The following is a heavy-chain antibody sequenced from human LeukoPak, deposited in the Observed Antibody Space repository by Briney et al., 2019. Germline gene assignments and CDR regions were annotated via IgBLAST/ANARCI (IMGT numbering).Heavy chain of an antibody. V-gene: IGHV1-2*02. D-gene: IGHD3-9*01. CDR2: INPNSGGT. Sequence: GASVKVSCKASGYTFTGYYMHWVRQAPGQGLEWMGWINPNSGGTNYAQKFQGRVTMTRDTSISTAYMELSRLRSDDTAVYYCARDEGDYDILTGYYSRWFDPWGQGTLVTVSS. CDR3: ARDEGDYDILTGYYSRWFDP. CDR1: GYTFTGYY. J-gene: IGHJ5*02.